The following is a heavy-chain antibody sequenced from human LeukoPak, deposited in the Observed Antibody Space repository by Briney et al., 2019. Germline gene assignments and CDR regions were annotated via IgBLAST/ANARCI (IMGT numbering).Heavy chain of an antibody. Sequence: SETLSLTCTVSGGSISSSSYYWGWIRQPPGKGLEWIGSIYYSGSTYYNPSLKSRVTISVDTSKNQFSLKLSSVTAADTAVYYCARVVQRHCSSTSCYAWFDPWGQGTLVTVSS. J-gene: IGHJ5*02. V-gene: IGHV4-39*07. D-gene: IGHD2-2*01. CDR3: ARVVQRHCSSTSCYAWFDP. CDR1: GGSISSSSYY. CDR2: IYYSGST.